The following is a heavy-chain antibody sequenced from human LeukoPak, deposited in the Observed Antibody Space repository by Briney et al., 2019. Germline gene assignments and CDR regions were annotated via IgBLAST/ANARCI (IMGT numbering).Heavy chain of an antibody. V-gene: IGHV3-15*01. Sequence: GGSLRLSCAASGFTFRNAWMSWVRQAPGKGLEWVGRIKSKSDGWTTDNAAPVKGRFTISRDDSKNTAYLQMNSLKTEDTAVYYCTRLAYFDYWGQGTLVTVSS. CDR2: IKSKSDGWTT. J-gene: IGHJ4*02. CDR3: TRLAYFDY. CDR1: GFTFRNAW. D-gene: IGHD3-9*01.